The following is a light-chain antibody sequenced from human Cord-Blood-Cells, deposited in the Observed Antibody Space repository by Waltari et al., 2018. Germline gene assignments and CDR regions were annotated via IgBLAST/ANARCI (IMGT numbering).Light chain of an antibody. CDR1: SLRSYY. V-gene: IGLV3-19*01. CDR2: GKN. Sequence: SSELTQDPAVSVALGQPVRITCQGDSLRSYYASWYQQKPGQAPVLVIYGKNNRPSGIPDRFSGSSSGNTASLTITGAQAEDEADYYCNSRDSSGNHQDVFGTGTKVTVL. J-gene: IGLJ1*01. CDR3: NSRDSSGNHQDV.